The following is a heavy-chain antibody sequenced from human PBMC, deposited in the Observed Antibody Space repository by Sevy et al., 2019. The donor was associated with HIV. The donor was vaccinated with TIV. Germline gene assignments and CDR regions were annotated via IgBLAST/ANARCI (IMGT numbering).Heavy chain of an antibody. CDR2: FIPMFDTA. V-gene: IGHV1-69*13. J-gene: IGHJ6*02. D-gene: IGHD3-22*01. Sequence: ASVKVSCKASGGTFSNYAISWVRQAPGQGLEWMGGFIPMFDTANYAQKFQGKVTLTADGSTTTAYMELSSLRSDDTAVYYSAGSYFDSSGYSPLYYYGMDVWGQGTTVTVSS. CDR3: AGSYFDSSGYSPLYYYGMDV. CDR1: GGTFSNYA.